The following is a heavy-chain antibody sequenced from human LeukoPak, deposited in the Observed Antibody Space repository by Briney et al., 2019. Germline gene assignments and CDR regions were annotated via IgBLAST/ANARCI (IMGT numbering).Heavy chain of an antibody. V-gene: IGHV1-2*02. CDR1: GYTFTGYY. CDR2: INPNIGGT. J-gene: IGHJ4*02. CDR3: ARSSGWKPIFDY. Sequence: ASVKVSCKASGYTFTGYYIHWVRQAPGQGLEWMGWINPNIGGTNYAQKFQGRVTMTRDTSISTAYMELSSLRSDDTAVYYCARSSGWKPIFDYWGRGTLVTVSS. D-gene: IGHD6-19*01.